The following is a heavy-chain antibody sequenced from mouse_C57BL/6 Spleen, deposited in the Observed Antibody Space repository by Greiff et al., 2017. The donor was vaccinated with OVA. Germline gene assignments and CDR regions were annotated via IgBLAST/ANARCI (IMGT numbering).Heavy chain of an antibody. D-gene: IGHD2-1*01. CDR1: GYAFSSYW. CDR2: IYPGDGDT. J-gene: IGHJ2*01. CDR3: AREGGNYDYFDY. V-gene: IGHV1-80*01. Sequence: QVQLQQSGAELVKPGASVKISCKASGYAFSSYWMNWVKQRPGKGLEWIGQIYPGDGDTNYNGKFKGKATLTADKSSSTAYMQLSSLTSEDSAVYFCAREGGNYDYFDYWGQGTTLTVSS.